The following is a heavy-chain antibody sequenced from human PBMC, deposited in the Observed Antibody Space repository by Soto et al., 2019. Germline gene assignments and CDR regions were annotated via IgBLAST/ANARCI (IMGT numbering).Heavy chain of an antibody. Sequence: EVQLVESGGGLVQPGGSLRLSCAASGFTFSSYWMHWVRQAPGKGLVWVSRINSDGSSTSYADSVKGRFTISRDNAKNTLYLQMNSLRAEDTAVYYCARNLGGCSGGSCYRYYDYYMDVWGKGTTVTVSS. D-gene: IGHD2-15*01. CDR2: INSDGSST. J-gene: IGHJ6*03. V-gene: IGHV3-74*01. CDR1: GFTFSSYW. CDR3: ARNLGGCSGGSCYRYYDYYMDV.